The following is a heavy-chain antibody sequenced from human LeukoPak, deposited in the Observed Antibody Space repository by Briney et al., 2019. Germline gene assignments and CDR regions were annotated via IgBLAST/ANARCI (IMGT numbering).Heavy chain of an antibody. CDR1: GYAFTSYG. V-gene: IGHV1-18*01. J-gene: IGHJ5*02. CDR3: ARAAYYYDSSGYSNWFDP. Sequence: ASVKVSCKASGYAFTSYGISWVRQAPGQGLEWMGWISAYNGNTNYAQKLQGRVTMTTDTSTSTAYMELRSLRSDDTAVYYCARAAYYYDSSGYSNWFDPWGQGTLVTVSS. CDR2: ISAYNGNT. D-gene: IGHD3-22*01.